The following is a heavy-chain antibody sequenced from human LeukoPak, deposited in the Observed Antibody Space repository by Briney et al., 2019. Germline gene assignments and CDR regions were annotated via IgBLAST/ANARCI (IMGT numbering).Heavy chain of an antibody. V-gene: IGHV3-74*01. CDR2: INSDGRNT. Sequence: PGGSLRLSCAASGFTFSSYWMHWVRQAPGKGLGWVSRINSDGRNTNYADSVKGRFTISRDNAKNTLFLQMNSLRAEDTAVYYCARPRSYEAFDIWGQGTMVTVSS. CDR3: ARPRSYEAFDI. CDR1: GFTFSSYW. J-gene: IGHJ3*02. D-gene: IGHD6-6*01.